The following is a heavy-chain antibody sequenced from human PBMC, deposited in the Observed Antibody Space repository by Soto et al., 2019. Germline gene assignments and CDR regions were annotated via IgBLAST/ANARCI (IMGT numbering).Heavy chain of an antibody. CDR3: ARDGGGFGELLLNSYDAFDL. CDR1: GFSFSTYA. Sequence: GGSLRLSCTASGFSFSTYAMYWVRQAPGKVLEWVAIISYDGSNAQYADSVKGRFTVARDNSKNTLYLQMHSLTAEDTAVYYCARDGGGFGELLLNSYDAFDLWGQGXLVTV. J-gene: IGHJ3*01. CDR2: ISYDGSNA. D-gene: IGHD3-10*01. V-gene: IGHV3-30*04.